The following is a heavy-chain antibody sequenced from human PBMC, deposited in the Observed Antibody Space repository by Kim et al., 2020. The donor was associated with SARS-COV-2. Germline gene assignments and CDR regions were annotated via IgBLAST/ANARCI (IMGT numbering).Heavy chain of an antibody. CDR2: IYYSGST. J-gene: IGHJ5*02. V-gene: IGHV4-31*03. D-gene: IGHD2-15*01. CDR1: GGSISSGGYY. Sequence: SETLSLTCTVSGGSISSGGYYWSWIRQHPGKGLEWIGYIYYSGSTYYNPSLKSRVTISVDTSKNQFSLKLSSVTAADTAVYYCARGGGYCSGGSCYFRWFDPWGQGTLVTVSS. CDR3: ARGGGYCSGGSCYFRWFDP.